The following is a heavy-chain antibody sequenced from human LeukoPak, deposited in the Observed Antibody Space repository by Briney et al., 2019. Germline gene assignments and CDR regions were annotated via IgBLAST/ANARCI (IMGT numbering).Heavy chain of an antibody. Sequence: GGSLRLSCAASGFTFSSYWMHWVRQAPGKGLEWVSSISSSSSYIYYADSVKGRFTISRDNAKNSLYLQMNSLRAEDTAVYYCARDTMVVVTAVWGQGTLVTVSS. V-gene: IGHV3-21*01. CDR2: ISSSSSYI. CDR1: GFTFSSYW. D-gene: IGHD2-21*02. J-gene: IGHJ4*02. CDR3: ARDTMVVVTAV.